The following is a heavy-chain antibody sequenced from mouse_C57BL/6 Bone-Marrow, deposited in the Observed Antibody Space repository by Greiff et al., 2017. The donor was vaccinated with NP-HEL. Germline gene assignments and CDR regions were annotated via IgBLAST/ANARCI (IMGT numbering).Heavy chain of an antibody. D-gene: IGHD2-3*01. Sequence: DVMLVESGGGLVQPGGSLSLSCAASGFTFTDYYMSWVRQPPGKALEWLGFIRNKANGYTTEYSASVKGRFTISRDNSQSILYLQMNALRAEDSATYYCARYGGDGYYAMDYWGQGTSVTVSS. CDR3: ARYGGDGYYAMDY. CDR2: IRNKANGYTT. CDR1: GFTFTDYY. V-gene: IGHV7-3*01. J-gene: IGHJ4*01.